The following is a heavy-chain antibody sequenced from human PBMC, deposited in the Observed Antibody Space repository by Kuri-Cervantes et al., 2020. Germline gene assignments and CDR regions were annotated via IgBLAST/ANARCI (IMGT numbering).Heavy chain of an antibody. V-gene: IGHV3-21*01. CDR1: GFTFSSYS. CDR3: ARTRSGWYYDY. CDR2: ISSSSSYI. D-gene: IGHD6-19*01. Sequence: GESLKISCAASGFTFSSYSMNWVRQAPGKGLEWVSSISSSSSYIYYADSVKGRFTISRDNAKNSLYLQMNSLRAEDTAVYYCARTRSGWYYDYWGQGTLVTVSS. J-gene: IGHJ4*02.